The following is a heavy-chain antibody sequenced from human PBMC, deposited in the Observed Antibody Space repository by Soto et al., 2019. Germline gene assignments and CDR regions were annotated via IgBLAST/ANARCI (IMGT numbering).Heavy chain of an antibody. CDR2: INHSGSS. J-gene: IGHJ4*02. Sequence: PLETLPLTCAVYGWSFSGYDWSLIRQPPGTGLEWIGEINHSGSSNYNPSLKSRVTISVDTSKNQFSLKLTSVTAADTAVYYCARDKITGLFDYWGQGTLVTVSS. D-gene: IGHD2-8*02. CDR1: GWSFSGYD. V-gene: IGHV4-34*01. CDR3: ARDKITGLFDY.